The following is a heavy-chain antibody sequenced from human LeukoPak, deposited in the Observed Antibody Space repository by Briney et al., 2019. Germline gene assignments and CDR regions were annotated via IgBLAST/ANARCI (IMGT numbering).Heavy chain of an antibody. J-gene: IGHJ3*02. Sequence: SETLSLTCAVYGGSFSGYYWSWIRQPPGKGLEWIGEINHSGSTNYNPSLKSRVTISVDTSKNQFSLKLSSVTAADTAVYYCARADSGDDAFDIWGQGTMVTVSS. V-gene: IGHV4-34*01. CDR3: ARADSGDDAFDI. D-gene: IGHD1-26*01. CDR1: GGSFSGYY. CDR2: INHSGST.